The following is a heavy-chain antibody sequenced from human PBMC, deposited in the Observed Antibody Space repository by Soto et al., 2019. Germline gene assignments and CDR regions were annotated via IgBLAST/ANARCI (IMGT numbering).Heavy chain of an antibody. J-gene: IGHJ6*02. V-gene: IGHV3-33*01. CDR2: IWYDGSNK. Sequence: QVQLVESGGGVVQPGRSLSLSCAASGFTFSSYGIHWVRQAPGKGLEWVAVIWYDGSNKYYADSVKGRFTISRDNSKNTLYLQMNSLSAENTAVYYWAREVRVRGINYHGMDVWGQGTTVTVSS. D-gene: IGHD3-10*01. CDR3: AREVRVRGINYHGMDV. CDR1: GFTFSSYG.